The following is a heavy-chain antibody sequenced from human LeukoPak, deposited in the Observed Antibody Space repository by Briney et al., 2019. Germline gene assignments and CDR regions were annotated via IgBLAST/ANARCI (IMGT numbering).Heavy chain of an antibody. D-gene: IGHD6-13*01. CDR3: ARTAGSSSWAT. CDR2: IYYSGST. J-gene: IGHJ5*02. V-gene: IGHV4-59*01. CDR1: GGSISSYY. Sequence: PSETLSLTCTVSGGSISSYYWSWIRQPPGKGLDWIGYIYYSGSTNYNPSLKSRVTISVDTSENQFSLKLRSVTAADTAVYYCARTAGSSSWATWGQGTLVTVSS.